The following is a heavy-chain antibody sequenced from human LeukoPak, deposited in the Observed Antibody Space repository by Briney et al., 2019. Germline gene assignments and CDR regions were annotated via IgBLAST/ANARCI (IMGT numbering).Heavy chain of an antibody. CDR3: ARMGVRIAVADSYYYYGMDV. CDR2: INHSGST. D-gene: IGHD6-19*01. V-gene: IGHV4-34*01. J-gene: IGHJ6*02. CDR1: GGSFSGYY. Sequence: SETPSLTCAVYGGSFSGYYWSWIRQPPGKGLEWIGEINHSGSTNYNPSLKSRVTISVDTSKNQFSLKLSSVTAADTAVYYCARMGVRIAVADSYYYYGMDVWGQGTTVTVSS.